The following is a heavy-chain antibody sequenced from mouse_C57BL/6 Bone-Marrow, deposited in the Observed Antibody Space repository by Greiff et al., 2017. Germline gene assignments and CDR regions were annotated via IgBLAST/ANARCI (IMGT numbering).Heavy chain of an antibody. J-gene: IGHJ1*03. CDR2: IYPGSGST. Sequence: VQLQQPGAGLVKPGASVKMSCKASGYTFTSYWITWVQQRPGQGLEWIGDIYPGSGSTNYNEKFKSKATLTVDTSSSTAYMQLSSLISEASAVYYCARPYYSNYWYFDVWGTGTTVTVSS. V-gene: IGHV1-55*01. D-gene: IGHD2-5*01. CDR3: ARPYYSNYWYFDV. CDR1: GYTFTSYW.